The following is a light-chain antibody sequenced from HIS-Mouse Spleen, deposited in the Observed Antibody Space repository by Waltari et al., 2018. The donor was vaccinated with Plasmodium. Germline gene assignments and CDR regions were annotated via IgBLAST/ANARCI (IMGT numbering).Light chain of an antibody. CDR2: DAS. J-gene: IGKJ4*01. Sequence: EIVLTQSPATLSLSPWERATLSCRASQSVSSYLAWYQQKPGQATRRLIYDASNRATCSPARFSGSGSWTDFTLTISSLEPEDFAVYYCQQRSNWPPLTFGGGTKVEIK. CDR3: QQRSNWPPLT. CDR1: QSVSSY. V-gene: IGKV3-11*01.